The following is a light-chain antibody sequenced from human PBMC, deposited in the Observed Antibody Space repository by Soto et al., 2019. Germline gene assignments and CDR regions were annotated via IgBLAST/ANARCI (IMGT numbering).Light chain of an antibody. V-gene: IGKV1-33*01. Sequence: DIQMTQFPSSLSASVGDRVTITCQASQDIVKYLDWYQQKPGKAPKLLIFDASNVGTGVPSRFSGSGSGTDFTFTISSLQPEDIATYYCQQYKHVPLTFGGGTKVEI. CDR1: QDIVKY. CDR2: DAS. J-gene: IGKJ4*01. CDR3: QQYKHVPLT.